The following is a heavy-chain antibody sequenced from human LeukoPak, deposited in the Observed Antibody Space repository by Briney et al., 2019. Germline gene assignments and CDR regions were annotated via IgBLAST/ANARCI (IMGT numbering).Heavy chain of an antibody. CDR2: IYSGGST. V-gene: IGHV3-53*01. D-gene: IGHD5-18*01. Sequence: PGGSLRLSCAASGFTVSSNYMSWVRQAPGKGLEWVSVIYSGGSTYYADSVKGRFTISRDNSKNTLYLQMNSPRAEDTAVYYCAKDPRYSYGYEAVDYWGQGTLVTVSS. CDR3: AKDPRYSYGYEAVDY. J-gene: IGHJ4*02. CDR1: GFTVSSNY.